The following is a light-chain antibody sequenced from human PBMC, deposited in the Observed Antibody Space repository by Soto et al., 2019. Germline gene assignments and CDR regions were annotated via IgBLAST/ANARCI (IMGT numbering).Light chain of an antibody. CDR2: GAS. V-gene: IGKV3-15*01. CDR1: ESVSSN. CDR3: QQYNNWWT. Sequence: EIVMTQSPVTLSMSPGERATLSCRAGESVSSNLAWYQQKPGQAPRLLIYGASTRATGVPARFTGSGSGTEFTLTISSLQFDDSAVYYCQQYNNWWTGGQGTKVDIK. J-gene: IGKJ1*01.